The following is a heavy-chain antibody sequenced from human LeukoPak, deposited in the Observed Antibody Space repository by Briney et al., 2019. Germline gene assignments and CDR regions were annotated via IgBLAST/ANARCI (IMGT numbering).Heavy chain of an antibody. D-gene: IGHD3-22*01. CDR2: FDPGDAET. CDR3: ATFVPYPDNSDFYIHAFHI. J-gene: IGHJ3*02. V-gene: IGHV1-24*01. CDR1: GYSLTELS. Sequence: ASVKVSCKVSGYSLTELSMHWVRQTLGKRLEWMGAFDPGDAETIFAQNFQGRVTLTADTSTDTAYMELTSLRAEDTAIYYCATFVPYPDNSDFYIHAFHIWARGTMVTVSS.